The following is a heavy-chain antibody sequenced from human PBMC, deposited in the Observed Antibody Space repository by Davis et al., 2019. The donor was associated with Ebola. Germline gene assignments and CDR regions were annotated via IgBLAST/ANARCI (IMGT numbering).Heavy chain of an antibody. J-gene: IGHJ3*02. D-gene: IGHD2-8*02. CDR2: MNPNSGNT. Sequence: ASVKVSCKASGYTFTSYDINWVRQATGQGLEWMGWMNPNSGNTGYAQKFQGRVTITRNTSISTAYMELSRLRSDDTAVYYCARGCTGGALDAFDIWGQGTMVTVSS. V-gene: IGHV1-8*03. CDR1: GYTFTSYD. CDR3: ARGCTGGALDAFDI.